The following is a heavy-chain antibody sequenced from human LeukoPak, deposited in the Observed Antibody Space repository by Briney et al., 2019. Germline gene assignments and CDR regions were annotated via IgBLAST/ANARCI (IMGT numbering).Heavy chain of an antibody. CDR2: IYYSGST. CDR3: ARETNNPYDFWSGYSDYMDV. D-gene: IGHD3-3*01. Sequence: PSETLSLTCTVSGGSISSSSYYWGWIRQPPGKGLEWIGSIYYSGSTYYNPSLKSRVTISVDTSKNQFSLKLSSVTAADTAVYYCARETNNPYDFWSGYSDYMDVWGKGTTVTVSS. J-gene: IGHJ6*03. CDR1: GGSISSSSYY. V-gene: IGHV4-39*07.